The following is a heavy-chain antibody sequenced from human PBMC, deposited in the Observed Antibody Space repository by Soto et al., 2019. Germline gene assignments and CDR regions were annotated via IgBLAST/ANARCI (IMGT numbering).Heavy chain of an antibody. J-gene: IGHJ4*02. Sequence: SVKVSCKASGGTVSSYAITWVRQAPGKGLEWMGVFIPIFVSAHYAQKFQGRVTITADESSSTAYMELSGLRSEDTAIYYCARDLSSDSTRFRGYHLWGQGPLVTLSS. CDR2: FIPIFVSA. CDR1: GGTVSSYA. D-gene: IGHD3-10*01. CDR3: ARDLSSDSTRFRGYHL. V-gene: IGHV1-69*13.